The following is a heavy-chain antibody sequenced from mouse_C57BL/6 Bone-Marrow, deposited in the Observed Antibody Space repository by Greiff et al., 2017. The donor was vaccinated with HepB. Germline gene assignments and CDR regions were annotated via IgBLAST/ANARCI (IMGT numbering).Heavy chain of an antibody. D-gene: IGHD2-3*01. J-gene: IGHJ3*01. CDR3: ARDDADAY. Sequence: EVQLVESGGDLVKPGGSLKLSCAASGFTFSSYGMSWVRQTPEKRLEWVATISDGGSYTYYPDNVKGRFTISRDNAKNNLYLQMSHLKSEDTAMYYCARDDADAYWGQGTLVTVSA. CDR1: GFTFSSYG. V-gene: IGHV5-4*01. CDR2: ISDGGSYT.